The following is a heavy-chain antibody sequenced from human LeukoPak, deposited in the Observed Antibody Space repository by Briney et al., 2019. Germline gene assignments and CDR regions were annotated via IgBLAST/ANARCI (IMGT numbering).Heavy chain of an antibody. Sequence: PSETLSLTCTVSGGSISSYYWSWIRQPPGKGLEWIGYIYYSGSTNYNPSLKSRVTISVDTSKNQFSLKLSSVTAADTAVYYCARGGSLWFGELRAFDIWGQGTMVTVPS. CDR1: GGSISSYY. J-gene: IGHJ3*02. CDR3: ARGGSLWFGELRAFDI. D-gene: IGHD3-10*01. V-gene: IGHV4-59*01. CDR2: IYYSGST.